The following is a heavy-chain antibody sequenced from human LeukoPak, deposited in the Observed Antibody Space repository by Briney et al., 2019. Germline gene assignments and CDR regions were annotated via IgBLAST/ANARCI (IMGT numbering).Heavy chain of an antibody. CDR1: GGSFSGYY. V-gene: IGHV4-34*01. CDR3: ARVASRTPRPTTPDY. Sequence: SVTLSLTCAVYGGSFSGYYWSWIRQPPGKGLEWIGEINHSGSTNYNPSLKSRVTISVDTSKNQFSLKLSSVTAADTAVYYCARVASRTPRPTTPDYWGQGTLVTVSS. J-gene: IGHJ4*02. D-gene: IGHD5-12*01. CDR2: INHSGST.